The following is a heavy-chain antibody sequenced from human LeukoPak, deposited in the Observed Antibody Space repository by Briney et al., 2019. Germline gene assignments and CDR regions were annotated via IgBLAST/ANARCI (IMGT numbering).Heavy chain of an antibody. CDR1: GFTFNSYA. CDR3: ARDLYNYYGSGIDY. V-gene: IGHV3-23*01. J-gene: IGHJ4*02. D-gene: IGHD3-10*01. Sequence: GGSLRLSCAASGFTFNSYAMSWVRQAPGKGLEWVSSISGSGDNTFYADSVKGRFTISRDNSKSTLYLQINSLRAEDTAVYYCARDLYNYYGSGIDYWGQGTLVTVSS. CDR2: ISGSGDNT.